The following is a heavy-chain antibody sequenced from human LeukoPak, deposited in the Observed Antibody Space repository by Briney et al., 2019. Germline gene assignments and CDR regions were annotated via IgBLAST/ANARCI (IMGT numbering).Heavy chain of an antibody. CDR1: GFTVSSNY. CDR2: IYSGGST. CDR3: ARERTAAGTRAFDI. D-gene: IGHD6-13*01. Sequence: GGSLRLSCAASGFTVSSNYMSWVRQAPGKGLEWVSVIYSGGSTYYADSVKGRFTISRDNSKNTLYLQMNSLRAEDTAVYYCARERTAAGTRAFDIWGQGTMVTVSP. V-gene: IGHV3-66*01. J-gene: IGHJ3*02.